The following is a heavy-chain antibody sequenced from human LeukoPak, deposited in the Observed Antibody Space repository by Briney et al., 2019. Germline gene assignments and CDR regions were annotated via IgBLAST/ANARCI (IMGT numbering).Heavy chain of an antibody. D-gene: IGHD3-10*01. CDR1: GFTFSDYA. V-gene: IGHV3-30*18. Sequence: GGSLRLSCAASGFTFSDYAMSWVRQAPGKGLEWVAVVSYDGNTKYYADSVKGRFTISRDNSKNTLYLQMDSLRAEDTAVYYCAKRGSESYSVDYWGQGTLVTVSS. CDR3: AKRGSESYSVDY. CDR2: VSYDGNTK. J-gene: IGHJ4*02.